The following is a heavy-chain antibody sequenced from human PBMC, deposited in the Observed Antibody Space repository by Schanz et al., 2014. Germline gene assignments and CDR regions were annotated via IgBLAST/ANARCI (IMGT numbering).Heavy chain of an antibody. D-gene: IGHD3-10*01. CDR2: VHPGGST. V-gene: IGHV3-53*01. Sequence: EVQLVESGGGLVQPGGSLRLSCAASGFSVGNKYMNWVRQAPGKGLEWVSFVHPGGSTYYPDSVKGRFTISRDSSKNTLYLQMNSLRPEDTAVYYCAKYRGYYRVSGSYRELEYWGQGTLVTVSS. CDR3: AKYRGYYRVSGSYRELEY. J-gene: IGHJ4*02. CDR1: GFSVGNKY.